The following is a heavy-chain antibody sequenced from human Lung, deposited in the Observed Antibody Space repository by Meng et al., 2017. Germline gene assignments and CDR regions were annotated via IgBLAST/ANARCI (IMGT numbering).Heavy chain of an antibody. V-gene: IGHV1-69*01. Sequence: QWPLVESGSEAERPGSSVKVSCKAHGGTFNSYAISWVRQAPGQGLEWMGGIIPAFGAPNHAQKSQGRVRITADESTTTAYMELSSLRSEDTAVYFCARVERTYYDYVWGLGRFDPWGQGTLVTVSS. CDR1: GGTFNSYA. D-gene: IGHD3-16*01. J-gene: IGHJ5*02. CDR3: ARVERTYYDYVWGLGRFDP. CDR2: IIPAFGAP.